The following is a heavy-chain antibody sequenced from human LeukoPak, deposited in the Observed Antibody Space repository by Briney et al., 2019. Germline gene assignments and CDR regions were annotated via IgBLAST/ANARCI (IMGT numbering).Heavy chain of an antibody. CDR1: GFTFSSYG. V-gene: IGHV3-30*18. Sequence: GGSLRLSCAASGFTFSSYGMHWVRQAPGKGLEWVAVISYDGSNKYYADSVRGRFTISRDNSKNTLYLQMNSLRAEDTAVYYCAKDLNQYPLYYFDYWGQGTLVTVSS. J-gene: IGHJ4*02. D-gene: IGHD2-2*01. CDR3: AKDLNQYPLYYFDY. CDR2: ISYDGSNK.